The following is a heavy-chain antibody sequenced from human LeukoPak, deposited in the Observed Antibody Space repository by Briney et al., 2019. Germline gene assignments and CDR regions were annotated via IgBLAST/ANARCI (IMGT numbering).Heavy chain of an antibody. CDR1: GFTFSSYS. CDR2: ISSSSSYI. J-gene: IGHJ3*02. CDR3: ATNWNDALGAFDI. D-gene: IGHD1-20*01. V-gene: IGHV3-21*04. Sequence: GGSLRLSCAASGFTFSSYSMNWVRQAPGKGLEWVSSISSSSSYIYYADSVKGRFTISRDNAKNSLYLQMNSLRAEDTAVYYCATNWNDALGAFDIWGQGTMVTVSS.